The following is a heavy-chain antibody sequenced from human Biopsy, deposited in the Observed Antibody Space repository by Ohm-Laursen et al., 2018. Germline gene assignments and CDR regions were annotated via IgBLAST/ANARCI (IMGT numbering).Heavy chain of an antibody. CDR1: GGSFTGHY. CDR2: ISHTGYT. J-gene: IGHJ1*01. Sequence: GTLSLTWTVSGGSFTGHYWTWIRQPPGKGLEWIGHISHTGYTSYKSSLKSRVTISLDTSRKHFSLRLTSLAAADTAVYYCARGSNEYGGVYFPHWGQGTLVTVSS. CDR3: ARGSNEYGGVYFPH. V-gene: IGHV4-59*11. D-gene: IGHD4-23*01.